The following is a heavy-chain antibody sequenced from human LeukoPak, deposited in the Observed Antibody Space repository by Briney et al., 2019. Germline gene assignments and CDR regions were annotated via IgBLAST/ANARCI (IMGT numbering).Heavy chain of an antibody. CDR3: ARLARDAYNYDACDI. J-gene: IGHJ3*02. D-gene: IGHD5-24*01. V-gene: IGHV4-31*03. CDR2: IYYSGST. Sequence: PSQTLSLTCTVSGGSISSGGYYWSWIRQHPGKGLEWIGYIYYSGSTYYNPSLQSRVSISVDTSKNQFSLKLTSVTAADTAVYYCARLARDAYNYDACDIWGQGTMVTVSS. CDR1: GGSISSGGYY.